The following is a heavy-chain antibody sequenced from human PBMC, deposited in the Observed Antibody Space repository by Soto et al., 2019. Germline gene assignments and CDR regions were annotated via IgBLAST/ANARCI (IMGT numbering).Heavy chain of an antibody. J-gene: IGHJ3*01. CDR3: ATFFLLDSV. CDR2: VSGSGGST. Sequence: EVQLLESGGGLVQPGGSLRLSCAASGFTFSSYAMSWVRQAPGKGLEWVSAVSGSGGSTYYVDSVKGRFTISRDNSKNTLYLQMNSLRAEDMAVYYCATFFLLDSVWGQGTMVTVSS. V-gene: IGHV3-23*01. CDR1: GFTFSSYA.